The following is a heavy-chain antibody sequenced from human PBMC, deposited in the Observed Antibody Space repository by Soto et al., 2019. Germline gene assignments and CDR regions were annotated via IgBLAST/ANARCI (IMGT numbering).Heavy chain of an antibody. Sequence: GGSLRLSCAASGFTFSSYAMSWVRQAPGKGLEWVSAISGSGGSTYYADSVKGRFTISRDNSKNTLYLQMNSLRAEDTAVYYCAKDPTYYDILTGYRYAFDIWGQGTMVPVSS. CDR2: ISGSGGST. CDR3: AKDPTYYDILTGYRYAFDI. CDR1: GFTFSSYA. J-gene: IGHJ3*02. D-gene: IGHD3-9*01. V-gene: IGHV3-23*01.